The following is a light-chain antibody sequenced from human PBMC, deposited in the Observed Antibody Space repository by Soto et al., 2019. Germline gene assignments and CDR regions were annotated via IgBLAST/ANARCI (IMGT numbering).Light chain of an antibody. J-gene: IGLJ1*01. CDR1: TSDVGGYNY. CDR2: EVS. Sequence: QSVLTQPPSVSGAPGQRVTISCTGTTSDVGGYNYVSWYQQHPGKAPKLMIYEVSNRPSGVSNRFSGSKSGNTASLTISGLQAEDEADYYCSSYTSSSTRVFGTGTKLTVL. V-gene: IGLV2-14*01. CDR3: SSYTSSSTRV.